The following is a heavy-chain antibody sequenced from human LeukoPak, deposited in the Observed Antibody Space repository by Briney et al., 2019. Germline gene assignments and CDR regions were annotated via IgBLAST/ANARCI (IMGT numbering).Heavy chain of an antibody. J-gene: IGHJ1*01. CDR1: GFTFSNYA. CDR3: AKSTTVTTYFHH. Sequence: PGGSLRLSCAASGFTFSNYAMSWVRQAPGKGLEWVSGISWNSGSIEYADSVKGRFTISRDNAKNSLYLQMNSLRAEDTALYYCAKSTTVTTYFHHWGQGTLVTVSS. V-gene: IGHV3-9*01. D-gene: IGHD4-17*01. CDR2: ISWNSGSI.